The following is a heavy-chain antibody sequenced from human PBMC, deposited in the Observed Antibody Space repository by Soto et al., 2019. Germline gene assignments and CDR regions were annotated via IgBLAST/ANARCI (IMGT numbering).Heavy chain of an antibody. CDR3: ACGLGEFFDY. Sequence: TLSLTCPVSGASIRSGGYYWSWIRQHPGKGLEWIGYIYYSGSTYYNPSLKSRVTISVDTSKNQFSLKLSSVTAADTDVYYCACGLGEFFDYWGQGTLVTVYS. CDR1: GASIRSGGYY. CDR2: IYYSGST. J-gene: IGHJ4*02. D-gene: IGHD3-10*01. V-gene: IGHV4-31*03.